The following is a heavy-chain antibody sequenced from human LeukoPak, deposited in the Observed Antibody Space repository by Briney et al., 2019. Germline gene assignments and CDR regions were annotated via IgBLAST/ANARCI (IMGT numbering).Heavy chain of an antibody. J-gene: IGHJ4*02. V-gene: IGHV1-18*01. CDR2: ISGYNGNT. Sequence: GASVKVSCKASGYTFTSYGISWVRQAPGQGLEWMGWISGYNGNTNYAQNLQGRVTMSTDTSTSTAYMELRSLRSDDTAVYYCARDLKMGYSSGRYSWGTGSSNDYWGQGTLVTVSS. CDR1: GYTFTSYG. D-gene: IGHD6-19*01. CDR3: ARDLKMGYSSGRYSWGTGSSNDY.